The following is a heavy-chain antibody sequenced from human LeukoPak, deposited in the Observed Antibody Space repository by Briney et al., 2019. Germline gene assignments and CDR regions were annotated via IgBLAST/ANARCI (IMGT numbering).Heavy chain of an antibody. CDR1: GGSISSSDYW. J-gene: IGHJ4*02. CDR3: ARQLGTGRWTFDS. Sequence: PSETLSLTCTVSGGSISSSDYWWGCIRQPPGKGLEWIGSIYYLGNSHYNPSLKSRVSMSVDTSKNRFSLKLTSVTASDTALYYCARQLGTGRWTFDSWGQGTLVTVSS. D-gene: IGHD2-8*02. CDR2: IYYLGNS. V-gene: IGHV4-39*01.